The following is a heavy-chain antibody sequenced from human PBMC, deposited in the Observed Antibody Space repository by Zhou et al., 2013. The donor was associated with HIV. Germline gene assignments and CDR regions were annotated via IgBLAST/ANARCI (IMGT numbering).Heavy chain of an antibody. D-gene: IGHD2-15*01. CDR3: ATDLGGNEDY. J-gene: IGHJ4*02. Sequence: YVQKFQGRVTITADKSTSTAYMELSSLTSEDTAVYYCATDLGGNEDYWGQGTLVTVSS. V-gene: IGHV1-69*04.